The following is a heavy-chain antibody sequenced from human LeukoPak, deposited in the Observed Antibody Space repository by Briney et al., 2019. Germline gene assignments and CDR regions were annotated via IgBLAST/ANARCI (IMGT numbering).Heavy chain of an antibody. CDR2: INPNSGDT. D-gene: IGHD6-6*01. J-gene: IGHJ2*01. CDR1: GYTFTGYY. Sequence: ASVKVSCKASGYTFTGYYMHWVRQAPGQGLEWMGWINPNSGDTNYAQKFQGRVTMTRDTSISTAYMELSRLRSDDTAVYYCARVPLRIAARRVRWYFDLWGRGTLVTVSS. V-gene: IGHV1-2*02. CDR3: ARVPLRIAARRVRWYFDL.